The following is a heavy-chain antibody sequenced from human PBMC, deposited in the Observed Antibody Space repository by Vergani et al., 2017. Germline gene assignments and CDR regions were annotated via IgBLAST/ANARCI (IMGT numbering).Heavy chain of an antibody. Sequence: QVHLVESGGGVVQPWRSLRLSCVVSGFTSSYYGMHWVRQAPGKGLEWVAVISYDGTQKYYADSVKGRFTISRDNSKSTLYLQMNSLRTEDTAVYYCATKSCGTPVFQMGCFREWGQGTLVTVSS. CDR2: ISYDGTQK. CDR3: ATKSCGTPVFQMGCFRE. CDR1: GFTSSYYG. V-gene: IGHV3-30*03. J-gene: IGHJ1*01. D-gene: IGHD1-1*01.